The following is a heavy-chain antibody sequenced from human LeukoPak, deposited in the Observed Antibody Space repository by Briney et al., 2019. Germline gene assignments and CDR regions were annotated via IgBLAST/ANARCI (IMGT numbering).Heavy chain of an antibody. D-gene: IGHD4-17*01. V-gene: IGHV3-48*01. J-gene: IGHJ5*02. CDR1: GFTFSSYS. CDR3: ARDLYGDYRPGWFDP. CDR2: ISSSSSTI. Sequence: GGSLRLSCAASGFTFSSYSMNWVRQAPGKGLEWVSYISSSSSTIYYADSAKGRFTISRDNAKNSLYLQMNSLRAEDAAVYYCARDLYGDYRPGWFDPWGQGTLVTVSS.